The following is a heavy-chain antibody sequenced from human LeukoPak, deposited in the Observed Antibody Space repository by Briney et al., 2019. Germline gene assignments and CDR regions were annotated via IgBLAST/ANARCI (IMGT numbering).Heavy chain of an antibody. D-gene: IGHD1-26*01. CDR3: ARSVVGATWVDY. Sequence: ASVKVSYKASGYTFTGYYMHWVRQAPGQGLEWMGWINPNSGGTNYAQKFQGRVTMTRDTSISTAYMKLSRLRSDDTAVYYCARSVVGATWVDYWGQGTLVTVSS. CDR1: GYTFTGYY. J-gene: IGHJ4*02. V-gene: IGHV1-2*02. CDR2: INPNSGGT.